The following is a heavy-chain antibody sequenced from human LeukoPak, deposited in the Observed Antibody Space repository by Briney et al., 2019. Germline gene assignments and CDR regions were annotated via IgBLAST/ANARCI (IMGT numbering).Heavy chain of an antibody. CDR3: ARIIVGASFDY. J-gene: IGHJ4*02. CDR2: ISYTGGT. D-gene: IGHD1-26*01. V-gene: IGHV4-31*03. Sequence: TSETLSLTCTVSGGSVNNGPYYWSWIRQHPGKGLEWIGYISYTGGTYYNPSLESRVSTSVDTSKNQFSLKLSSVTAADTAMYYCARIIVGASFDYWGQGTLVTVSS. CDR1: GGSVNNGPYY.